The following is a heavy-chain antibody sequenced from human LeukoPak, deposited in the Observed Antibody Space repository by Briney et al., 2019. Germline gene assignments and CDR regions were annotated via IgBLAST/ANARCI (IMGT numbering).Heavy chain of an antibody. CDR2: ITNSGTTM. D-gene: IGHD3-3*01. CDR1: GFIFSDYY. Sequence: GGSLRLSCTASGFIFSDYYMSWIRQAPGKGLEWVSYITNSGTTMYNTDSVKGRFTISRDNAKNSLYLQMNSLGAEDTAVYYCARGVLAGVVPLAEYFQHWGQGTLVTVSS. V-gene: IGHV3-11*04. J-gene: IGHJ1*01. CDR3: ARGVLAGVVPLAEYFQH.